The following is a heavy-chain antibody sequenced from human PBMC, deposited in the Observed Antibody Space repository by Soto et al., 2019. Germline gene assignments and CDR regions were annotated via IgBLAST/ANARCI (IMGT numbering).Heavy chain of an antibody. J-gene: IGHJ4*02. Sequence: PGGSLRLSCAASGFTFSSYGMHWVRQAPGKGLEWVADIWYDGSNKYYADSVKGRFTISRDNSKNTLYLQMNSLRAEDTAVYYCARVLFPRARYYDSSGYGYWGQGTLVTVSS. D-gene: IGHD3-22*01. CDR3: ARVLFPRARYYDSSGYGY. V-gene: IGHV3-33*01. CDR2: IWYDGSNK. CDR1: GFTFSSYG.